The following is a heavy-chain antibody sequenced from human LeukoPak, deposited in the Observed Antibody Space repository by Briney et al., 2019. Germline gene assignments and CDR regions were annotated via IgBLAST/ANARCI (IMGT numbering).Heavy chain of an antibody. CDR1: GYSFTGYY. J-gene: IGHJ4*02. D-gene: IGHD6-13*01. V-gene: IGHV1-46*01. CDR2: INPSGGST. Sequence: ASVKVSCKASGYSFTGYYMHWVRQAPGQGLEWMGIINPSGGSTSYAQKFQGRVTMTRDMSTSTVYMELSSLRSEDTAVYYCARDRIAGLYYFDYWGQGTLVTVSS. CDR3: ARDRIAGLYYFDY.